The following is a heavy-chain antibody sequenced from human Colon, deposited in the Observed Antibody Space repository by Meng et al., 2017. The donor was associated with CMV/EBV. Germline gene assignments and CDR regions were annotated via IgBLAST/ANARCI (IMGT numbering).Heavy chain of an antibody. CDR2: VYYSGST. V-gene: IGHV4-39*07. J-gene: IGHJ6*02. Sequence: SETLSLTCAVSGGSITSSSYYWGWILQPPGKGLEWIGNVYYSGSTYYSPSLKSRVTMSADTSKNHFSLRLTSVTAADTAVYYCARVSTTAAEYYGLDVWGQGTTVTVSS. CDR1: GGSITSSSYY. D-gene: IGHD6-25*01. CDR3: ARVSTTAAEYYGLDV.